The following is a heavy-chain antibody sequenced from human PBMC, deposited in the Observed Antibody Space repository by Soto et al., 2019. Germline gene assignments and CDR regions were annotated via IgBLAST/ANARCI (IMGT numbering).Heavy chain of an antibody. Sequence: PGGSLRLSCAASGFSFTNYVMSWVRQAPGKGLEWVSAITISGGDTYHADSVKGRFTTSRDNSKNTLYLQMNSLRAEDTAVYYCAKGSSSTRPYYFDYWGQGTLVTVSS. V-gene: IGHV3-23*01. CDR2: ITISGGDT. D-gene: IGHD2-2*01. CDR1: GFSFTNYV. CDR3: AKGSSSTRPYYFDY. J-gene: IGHJ4*02.